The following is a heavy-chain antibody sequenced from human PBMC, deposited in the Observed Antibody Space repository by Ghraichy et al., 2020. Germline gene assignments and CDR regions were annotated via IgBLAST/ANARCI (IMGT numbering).Heavy chain of an antibody. Sequence: GESLNISCAASGFTFNNYGMHWVRQAPGKGLEWVAVTSYDGSSEFYADSVKGRFTISRDNVKNTLYLQMNSLRVDDSAVYYCAKGDSFLGIGDYFYYGMDVWGQGTTVTVSS. D-gene: IGHD3-16*01. CDR1: GFTFNNYG. J-gene: IGHJ6*02. CDR2: TSYDGSSE. V-gene: IGHV3-30*18. CDR3: AKGDSFLGIGDYFYYGMDV.